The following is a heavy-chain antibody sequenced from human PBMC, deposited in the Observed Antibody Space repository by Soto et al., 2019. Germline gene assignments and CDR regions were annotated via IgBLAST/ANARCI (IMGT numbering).Heavy chain of an antibody. CDR1: GYTFTSYG. CDR3: TKDNPPSAP. J-gene: IGHJ5*02. Sequence: ASVKVSCKASGYTFTSYGISWVRQAPGQGLEWMGWISAYNGNTKYAQKVQGRVTMTTDTSTNTAYMEMRSLRSDDTAVNYCTKDNPPSAPGGKGTLVTVSS. D-gene: IGHD6-6*01. CDR2: ISAYNGNT. V-gene: IGHV1-18*01.